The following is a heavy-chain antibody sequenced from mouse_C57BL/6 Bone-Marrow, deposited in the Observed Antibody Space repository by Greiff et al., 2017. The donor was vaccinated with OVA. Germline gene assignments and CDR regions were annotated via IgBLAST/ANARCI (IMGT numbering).Heavy chain of an antibody. CDR3: AREGVTTVVATPFAY. V-gene: IGHV1-64*01. CDR2: IHPNSGST. J-gene: IGHJ3*01. D-gene: IGHD1-1*01. CDR1: GYTFTSYW. Sequence: QVQLQQPGAELVKPGASVKLSCKASGYTFTSYWMHWVKQRPGQGLEWIGMIHPNSGSTNYNEKFKSKATLTVDKSSSTAYMQLSSLTSEDSAVYYCAREGVTTVVATPFAYWGQGTLVTVSA.